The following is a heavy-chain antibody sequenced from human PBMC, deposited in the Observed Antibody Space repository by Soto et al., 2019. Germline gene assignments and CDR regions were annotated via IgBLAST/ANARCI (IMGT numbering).Heavy chain of an antibody. Sequence: PGGSLRLSCAASGFTFSSYGMHWVRQAPGKGLEWVAVIWYDGSNKYYADSVKGRFTISRDNSKNTLYLQMNSLRAEDTAVYYCARDGGLGDWVYYFDYWGQGTLVTVSS. J-gene: IGHJ4*02. CDR1: GFTFSSYG. D-gene: IGHD3-16*01. V-gene: IGHV3-33*01. CDR2: IWYDGSNK. CDR3: ARDGGLGDWVYYFDY.